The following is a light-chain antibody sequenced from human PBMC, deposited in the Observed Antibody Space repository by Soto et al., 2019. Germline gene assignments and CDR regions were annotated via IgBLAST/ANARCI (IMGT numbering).Light chain of an antibody. Sequence: DIVLTQSPDSLGVSLGERATINCKSSQSVLFSSNNNDYLAWYPKKPGQPPKLLIYWASTRESRVPDRFSRAGSGTDFTLTISRLQAEDVAVYYCQQYYPIPLTVGPGTKVDL. CDR1: QSVLFSSNNNDY. J-gene: IGKJ3*01. CDR3: QQYYPIPLT. V-gene: IGKV4-1*01. CDR2: WAS.